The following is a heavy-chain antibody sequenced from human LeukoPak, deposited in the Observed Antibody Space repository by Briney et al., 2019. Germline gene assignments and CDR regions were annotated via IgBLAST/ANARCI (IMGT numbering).Heavy chain of an antibody. Sequence: GGSLRLSCAASGFTFSSYLMSWVRQAPGKGLEWVANIKQDGSDKYYVDSAKGRFTISRDNAKNSLYLQMNSLRADDTALYYCARQYSSSWYALGYLDYWGQRTLVTVSS. CDR1: GFTFSSYL. D-gene: IGHD6-13*01. J-gene: IGHJ4*02. CDR2: IKQDGSDK. CDR3: ARQYSSSWYALGYLDY. V-gene: IGHV3-7*01.